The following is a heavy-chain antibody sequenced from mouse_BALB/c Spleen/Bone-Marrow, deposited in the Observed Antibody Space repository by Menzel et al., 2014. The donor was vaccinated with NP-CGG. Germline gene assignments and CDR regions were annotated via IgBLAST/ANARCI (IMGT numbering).Heavy chain of an antibody. J-gene: IGHJ2*01. CDR2: ISSRGSST. V-gene: IGHV5-6*02. D-gene: IGHD3-2*02. Sequence: EVKVEESGGVLVKPGGSLKLSCVASGFTFSSYGMSWVRQTPDKRLEWVATISSRGSSTYYPASVKGRFTISRDNAKSTLYLQMSSLNSEDTAMYYCTRRPLQANAYFDCWGQGTTLTVSS. CDR1: GFTFSSYG. CDR3: TRRPLQANAYFDC.